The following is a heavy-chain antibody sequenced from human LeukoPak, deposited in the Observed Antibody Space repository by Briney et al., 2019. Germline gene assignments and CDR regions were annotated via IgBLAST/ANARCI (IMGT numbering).Heavy chain of an antibody. J-gene: IGHJ4*02. CDR1: GFTFSSYS. CDR3: ASTDTAMVNFDY. Sequence: GGSLRLSCAASGFTFSSYSMNWVRQAPGKGLEWVSSISSGSSYIYYADSVKGRFTISRDNAKNSLYLQMNSLRAEDTAVYYCASTDTAMVNFDYWGQGTLVTVSS. V-gene: IGHV3-21*01. CDR2: ISSGSSYI. D-gene: IGHD5-18*01.